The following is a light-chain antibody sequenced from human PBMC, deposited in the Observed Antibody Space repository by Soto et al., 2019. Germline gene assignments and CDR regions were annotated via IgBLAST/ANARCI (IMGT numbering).Light chain of an antibody. V-gene: IGLV1-47*01. CDR3: AAWDDSLNAWA. CDR1: SSNIGSNY. J-gene: IGLJ3*02. Sequence: QAVVTQPPSASGTPGQRVTISCSGSSSNIGSNYVYWYQQLPGTAPKLLIYRNNQRPSGVPDRFSGSQSGTSASLAISGLQSEDEADYICAAWDDSLNAWAFGGGTQLTVL. CDR2: RNN.